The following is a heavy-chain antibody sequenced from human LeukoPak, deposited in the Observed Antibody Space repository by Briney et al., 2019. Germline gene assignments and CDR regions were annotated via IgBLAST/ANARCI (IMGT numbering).Heavy chain of an antibody. CDR3: AKSHRGRYFDWLLDNWFDP. CDR1: GFTFSSYW. Sequence: GGSLRLSCAASGFTFSSYWMHWVRQAPGKGLVWVSRINSDGSSTSYADSVKGRFTISRDNAKNTLYLQMNSLRAEDTAVYYCAKSHRGRYFDWLLDNWFDPWGQGTLVTVSS. CDR2: INSDGSST. D-gene: IGHD3-9*01. V-gene: IGHV3-74*01. J-gene: IGHJ5*02.